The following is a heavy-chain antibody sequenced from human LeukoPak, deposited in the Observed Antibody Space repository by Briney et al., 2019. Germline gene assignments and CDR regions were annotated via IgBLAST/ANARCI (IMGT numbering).Heavy chain of an antibody. J-gene: IGHJ4*02. Sequence: PGGSLRLSCAASGFTFSSYGMHWVRQAPGKGLEWVAVISYDGSNKYYADSVKGRFTISRDNSKNTLYLQMNSLRAEDTAVYYCAKNHPTHNIAAAGDYWGQGTLVTVSS. CDR1: GFTFSSYG. D-gene: IGHD6-13*01. CDR3: AKNHPTHNIAAAGDY. CDR2: ISYDGSNK. V-gene: IGHV3-30*18.